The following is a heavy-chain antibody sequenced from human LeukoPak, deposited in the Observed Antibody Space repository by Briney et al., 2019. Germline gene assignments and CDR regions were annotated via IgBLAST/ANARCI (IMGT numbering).Heavy chain of an antibody. V-gene: IGHV3-74*01. CDR1: GFTFSSYW. CDR3: ATSGERQHLVNYFDY. Sequence: GGSLRLSCAASGFTFSSYWMHWVRQAPGKGLVWVSRINSDGSSTSYADSVKGRFTISRDNAKNSLYLQMNSLRVEDTALYYCATSGERQHLVNYFDYWGQGTLVTVS. CDR2: INSDGSST. J-gene: IGHJ4*02. D-gene: IGHD6-13*01.